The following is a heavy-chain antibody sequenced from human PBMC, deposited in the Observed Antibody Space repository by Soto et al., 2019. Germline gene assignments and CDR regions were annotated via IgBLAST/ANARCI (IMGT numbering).Heavy chain of an antibody. CDR3: ARGWGYDSNDYYYAY. Sequence: QVQLVQSGAEVRKPGSSVKVSCKASGGTFSRHAISWVRQAPGQGLEWMGGIIPIFGTANHAQKLQGRVTSIADESTSTVYMELSSLRSEDTAMYYCARGWGYDSNDYYYAYWGQGTLVIVSS. CDR1: GGTFSRHA. J-gene: IGHJ4*02. V-gene: IGHV1-69*01. D-gene: IGHD3-22*01. CDR2: IIPIFGTA.